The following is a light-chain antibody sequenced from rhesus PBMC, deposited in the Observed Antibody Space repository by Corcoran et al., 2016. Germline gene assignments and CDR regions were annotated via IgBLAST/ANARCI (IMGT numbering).Light chain of an antibody. V-gene: IGKV3-42*03. CDR3: QQYSNWPQT. Sequence: EIVMTQSPATLSLSPGERATLSCRASQSVSSSLAWYQQQPGQAPRLLLYGASSRATGIPDRFSGSGAGTEFTLTISSLEPEDFAFYYCQQYSNWPQTFGQGTKVEI. CDR1: QSVSSS. CDR2: GAS. J-gene: IGKJ1*01.